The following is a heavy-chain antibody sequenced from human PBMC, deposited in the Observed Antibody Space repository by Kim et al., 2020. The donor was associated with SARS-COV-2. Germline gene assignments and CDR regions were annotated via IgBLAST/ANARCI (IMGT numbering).Heavy chain of an antibody. Sequence: GRITSYAEFVKGRFTISRDNAKNTLYLQMNSLRVEDTAVYYCAKSDWFDPWGQGTLVTVSS. CDR3: AKSDWFDP. J-gene: IGHJ5*02. V-gene: IGHV3-74*01. CDR2: GRIT.